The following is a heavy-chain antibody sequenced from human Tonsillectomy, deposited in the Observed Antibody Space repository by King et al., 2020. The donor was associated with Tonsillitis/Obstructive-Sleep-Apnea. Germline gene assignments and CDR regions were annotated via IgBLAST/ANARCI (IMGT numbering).Heavy chain of an antibody. J-gene: IGHJ6*03. V-gene: IGHV3-23*04. CDR3: AKGLARYCSGGSCEYYMDV. CDR2: ISGSGGST. CDR1: GFTFSSYV. D-gene: IGHD2-15*01. Sequence: VQLVESGGGLVQPGGSLRLSCAASGFTFSSYVMSWVRQAPGKGLEWVSAISGSGGSTYYADSVKGRFTISRDNSKNTQYLQMNSLRAEDTAVYYCAKGLARYCSGGSCEYYMDVWGKGTTVTVSS.